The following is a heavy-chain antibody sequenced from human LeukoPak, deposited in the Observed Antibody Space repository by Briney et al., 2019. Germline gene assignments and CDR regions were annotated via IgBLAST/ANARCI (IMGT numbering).Heavy chain of an antibody. J-gene: IGHJ6*03. CDR2: IIPIFGTA. CDR1: GGTFSSYA. D-gene: IGHD3-10*01. Sequence: SVKVSCKASGGTFSSYAISWVRQAPGQGLEWMGGIIPIFGTANYAQKFQGRVTITADESATTSYMELSSLRSEDTAVYYCARDATVRGPYGGHHFYSYMDVWGKGTTVTISS. V-gene: IGHV1-69*13. CDR3: ARDATVRGPYGGHHFYSYMDV.